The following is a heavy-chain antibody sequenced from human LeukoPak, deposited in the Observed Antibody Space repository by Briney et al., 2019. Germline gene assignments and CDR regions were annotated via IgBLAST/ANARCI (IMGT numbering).Heavy chain of an antibody. D-gene: IGHD4-17*01. J-gene: IGHJ5*02. CDR2: ITPIFGTA. V-gene: IGHV1-69*05. Sequence: ASVKVSCKASGGTFSSYAISWVRQAPGQGLEWMGGITPIFGTANYAQKFQGRVTITTDESTSTAYMELSSLRSEDTAVYYCARVWGTVTTTYWFDPWGQGTLVTVSS. CDR1: GGTFSSYA. CDR3: ARVWGTVTTTYWFDP.